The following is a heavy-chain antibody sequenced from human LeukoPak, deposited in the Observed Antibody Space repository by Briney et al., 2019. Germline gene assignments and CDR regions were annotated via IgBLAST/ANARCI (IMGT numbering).Heavy chain of an antibody. J-gene: IGHJ3*02. CDR3: ARARGYSYGYVGIGAFDI. D-gene: IGHD5-18*01. V-gene: IGHV3-48*01. Sequence: PGGSLRHSCAASGFTFSSYSMNWVRQAPGKGLEWVSYISSSSSTIYYADSVKGRFTISRDNSKNTLYLQMNSLRAEDTAVYYCARARGYSYGYVGIGAFDIWGQGTMVTVSS. CDR1: GFTFSSYS. CDR2: ISSSSSTI.